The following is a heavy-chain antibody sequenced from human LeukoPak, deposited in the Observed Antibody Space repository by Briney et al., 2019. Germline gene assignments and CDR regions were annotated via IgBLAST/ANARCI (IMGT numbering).Heavy chain of an antibody. J-gene: IGHJ4*02. CDR3: TRGGELMNF. D-gene: IGHD1-26*01. Sequence: SETLSLTCTVSGGSINSTSNYWGWIRQPPGKGLEWIGSIYYSGSTSYNPSLKSRVTISVDTSKNRFSLRLSSVTAADTAVYYCTRGGELMNFWGQGTLVTVSS. CDR2: IYYSGST. V-gene: IGHV4-39*07. CDR1: GGSINSTSNY.